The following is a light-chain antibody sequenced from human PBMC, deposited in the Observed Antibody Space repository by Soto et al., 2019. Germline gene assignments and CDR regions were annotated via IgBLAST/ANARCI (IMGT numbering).Light chain of an antibody. CDR2: GGS. CDR3: QQYNYWPPYT. J-gene: IGKJ2*01. V-gene: IGKV3-15*01. CDR1: QNLGSS. Sequence: EVVMTQSPATLSASPGERVTLSCRASQNLGSSLAWYQQRPGQAPRLLLYGGSTRATGIPARCSGSGSGTEFTVTIGILQSEDFAVYYCQQYNYWPPYTFGQGTNLEFK.